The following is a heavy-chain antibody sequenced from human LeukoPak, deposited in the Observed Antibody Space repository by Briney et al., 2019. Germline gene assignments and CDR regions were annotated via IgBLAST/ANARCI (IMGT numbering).Heavy chain of an antibody. CDR1: GYTFTSYY. CDR2: INPSGGST. V-gene: IGHV1-46*01. CDR3: ARVRGLVVVPAAPPRLGNWFDP. D-gene: IGHD2-2*01. Sequence: ASVKVSCKASGYTFTSYYMHWVRQAPGQGLEWMGIINPSGGSTSYAQKFQGRVTMTRDTSTSTVYMALSSLRSEDTAVYYCARVRGLVVVPAAPPRLGNWFDPWGQGTLVTVSS. J-gene: IGHJ5*02.